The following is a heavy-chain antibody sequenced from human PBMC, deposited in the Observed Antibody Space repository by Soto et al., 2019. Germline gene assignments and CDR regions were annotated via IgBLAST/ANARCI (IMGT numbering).Heavy chain of an antibody. CDR1: GFTFDDYA. CDR2: ISWNSGSI. CDR3: AKDPHSGYDDEDAFDI. V-gene: IGHV3-9*01. J-gene: IGHJ3*02. D-gene: IGHD5-12*01. Sequence: PGGSLRLSCAASGFTFDDYAMHWVRQAPGKGLEWVSGISWNSGSIGYADSVKGRFTISRDNAKNSLYLQMNSLRAEDTALYYCAKDPHSGYDDEDAFDIWGQGTMVTVSS.